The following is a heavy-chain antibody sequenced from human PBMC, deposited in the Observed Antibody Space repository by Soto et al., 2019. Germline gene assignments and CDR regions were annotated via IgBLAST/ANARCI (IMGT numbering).Heavy chain of an antibody. CDR3: VRRHVSATGIDWFDP. CDR2: INAANGDT. CDR1: GYTFTSYG. D-gene: IGHD6-13*01. Sequence: ASVKVSGKASGYTFTSYGIHWVRQAPGQRLEWMGWINAANGDTKYSPKFQGRVTITRDTSASTAYMELSSLRSEDTAVYYCVRRHVSATGIDWFDPWGQGTLVTVSS. V-gene: IGHV1-3*01. J-gene: IGHJ5*02.